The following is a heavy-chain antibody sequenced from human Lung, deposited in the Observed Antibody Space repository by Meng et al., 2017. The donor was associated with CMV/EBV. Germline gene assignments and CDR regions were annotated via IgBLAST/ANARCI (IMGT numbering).Heavy chain of an antibody. D-gene: IGHD3-22*01. Sequence: GESLKISCVGSGFTFSTYSMIWVRQAPGQGLELVSYISSSSSTIYYGDSVKGRFTISRDNARNSIYLQMNSLRPEDTAVYYCARVRTYFDHSGYLDYWGQSTLVTVSS. V-gene: IGHV3-48*04. J-gene: IGHJ4*02. CDR3: ARVRTYFDHSGYLDY. CDR2: ISSSSSTI. CDR1: GFTFSTYS.